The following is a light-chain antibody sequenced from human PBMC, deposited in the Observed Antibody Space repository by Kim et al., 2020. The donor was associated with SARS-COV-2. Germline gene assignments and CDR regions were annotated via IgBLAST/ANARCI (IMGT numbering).Light chain of an antibody. V-gene: IGKV1-39*01. J-gene: IGKJ4*01. CDR2: ATS. Sequence: ASARARGSSTRRASHSGYTYLNWYQQTPEKAPKLLISATSSLQPGVPSRFRGNVSGSVFTLTISSLQPEDIAIYYCQQSFSLPLTFGGGTKVDIK. CDR1: HSGYTY. CDR3: QQSFSLPLT.